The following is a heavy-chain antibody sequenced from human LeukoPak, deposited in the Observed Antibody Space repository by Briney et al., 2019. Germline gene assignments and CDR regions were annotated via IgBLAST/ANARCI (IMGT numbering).Heavy chain of an antibody. Sequence: NSSETLSLTCTVSGYSITNGYYWGWIRQPPGKGLEWIGSIYYSGSTYYNPSLKSRVTISVDTSKNQFSLKLSSVTAADTAVYYCARGIRYYDFWGTPRDWGQGTLVTVSS. D-gene: IGHD3-3*01. CDR3: ARGIRYYDFWGTPRD. J-gene: IGHJ4*02. V-gene: IGHV4-38-2*02. CDR2: IYYSGST. CDR1: GYSITNGYY.